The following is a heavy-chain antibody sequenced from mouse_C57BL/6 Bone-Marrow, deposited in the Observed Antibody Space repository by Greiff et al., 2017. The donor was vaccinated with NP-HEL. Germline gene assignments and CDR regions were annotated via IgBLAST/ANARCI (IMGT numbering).Heavy chain of an antibody. Sequence: EVKLMESGGGLVKPGGSLKLSCAASGFTFSDYGMHWVRQAPEKGLEWVAYISSGSSTIYYADTVKGRFTNSRDNAKNTLFLQMTSLGSEDTAMYYCARGRSFFDYWGQGTTLTVSS. J-gene: IGHJ2*01. CDR3: ARGRSFFDY. CDR1: GFTFSDYG. CDR2: ISSGSSTI. V-gene: IGHV5-17*01.